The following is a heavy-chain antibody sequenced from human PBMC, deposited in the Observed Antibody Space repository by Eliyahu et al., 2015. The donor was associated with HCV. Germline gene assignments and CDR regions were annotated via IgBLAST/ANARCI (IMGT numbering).Heavy chain of an antibody. V-gene: IGHV4-39*01. Sequence: QLQLQESGPGLVKPSXTLSLTCTVSGXSIXSSNYYWDWIRQPPGKGLEWIGSISYSGSTYYNPSLKSRLTISVDTSRNQFSLKLTSVTAADTAVYYCAGATVLYYFDCWGQGALVTVSS. CDR1: GXSIXSSNYY. D-gene: IGHD5-12*01. CDR2: ISYSGST. CDR3: AGATVLYYFDC. J-gene: IGHJ4*02.